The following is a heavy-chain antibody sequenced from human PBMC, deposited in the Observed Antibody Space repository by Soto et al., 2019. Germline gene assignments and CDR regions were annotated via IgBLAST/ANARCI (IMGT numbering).Heavy chain of an antibody. CDR3: ARGQYDFWSGYYPYYYYGMDV. V-gene: IGHV1-69*13. Sequence: GASVKVSCKASGGTFSSYAISWVRQSPGQGLEWMGGIIPIFGTANYAQKFQGRVTITADESTSTAYMELSSLRSEDTAVYYCARGQYDFWSGYYPYYYYGMDVWGQGTTVTVS. J-gene: IGHJ6*02. CDR2: IIPIFGTA. D-gene: IGHD3-3*01. CDR1: GGTFSSYA.